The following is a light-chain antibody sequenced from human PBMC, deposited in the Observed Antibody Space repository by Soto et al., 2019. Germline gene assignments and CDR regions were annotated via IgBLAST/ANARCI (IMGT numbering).Light chain of an antibody. CDR3: AAWDDSLNGWV. Sequence: QSALTQPPSASGSPGQSVTISCTGTSSDIGGYNSVSWYQQHPGKAPRLMIYEVNKRPSGVPDRFSGSKSGYTASLTVSGLQTEDEADYYCAAWDDSLNGWVFGGGTNLTVL. CDR1: SSDIGGYNS. J-gene: IGLJ3*02. CDR2: EVN. V-gene: IGLV2-8*01.